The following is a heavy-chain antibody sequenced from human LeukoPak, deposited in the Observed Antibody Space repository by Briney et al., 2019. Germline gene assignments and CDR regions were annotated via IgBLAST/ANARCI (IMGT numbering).Heavy chain of an antibody. V-gene: IGHV3-33*01. CDR1: GFTFSSYG. CDR3: ARDDAALRIFDY. Sequence: GGSLRLSCTASGFTFSSYGMHWVRQAPGKGLEWVAIIWYDGSDKYYADSVKGRFTISRDNIKNTLYLQMSSLRAKDTAVYYCARDDAALRIFDYWGQGTLVTVSS. D-gene: IGHD3-3*01. J-gene: IGHJ4*02. CDR2: IWYDGSDK.